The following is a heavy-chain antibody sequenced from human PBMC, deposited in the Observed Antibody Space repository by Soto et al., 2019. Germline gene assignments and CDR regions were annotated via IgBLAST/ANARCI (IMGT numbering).Heavy chain of an antibody. CDR3: ARQTGDYYYYYMDV. D-gene: IGHD2-21*01. J-gene: IGHJ6*03. V-gene: IGHV4-59*08. CDR2: IYYSGST. CDR1: GGSISRYY. Sequence: PSETLSLTCTVSGGSISRYYWSWIRQPPGKGLEWIGYIYYSGSTNYNPSLKSRVTISVDTSKNQFSLKLSSVTAADTAVYYCARQTGDYYYYYMDVWGKGTTVTVSS.